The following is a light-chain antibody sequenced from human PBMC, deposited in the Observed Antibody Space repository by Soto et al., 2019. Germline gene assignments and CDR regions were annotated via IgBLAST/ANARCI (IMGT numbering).Light chain of an antibody. CDR3: QHFKDYPLT. CDR2: AAS. CDR1: QDIYTY. J-gene: IGKJ4*02. Sequence: DIQLTQSPSFLSASGGDRVTITCRASQDIYTYLAWYQQKPGQAPKLLIYAASTLQSGVPSRFSGSRSGTQFTLTISSLQPEDAATYCWQHFKDYPLTFGGGTKVEIK. V-gene: IGKV1-9*01.